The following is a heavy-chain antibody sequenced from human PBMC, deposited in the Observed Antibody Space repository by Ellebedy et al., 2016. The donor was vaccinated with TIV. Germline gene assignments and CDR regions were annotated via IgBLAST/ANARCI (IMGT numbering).Heavy chain of an antibody. J-gene: IGHJ5*02. CDR3: ARIYYGSGTYQDDH. CDR1: GFALRTTGVC. Sequence: SGPTLVKPTQTLTLTCTFSGFALRTTGVCVSWIRQPPGRALEWLARIDWDGEKLYTTSLKTRLTISKDTYKNQVVLTITNIDPVDTGMYYCARIYYGSGTYQDDHWGQGTLVTVSS. CDR2: IDWDGEK. V-gene: IGHV2-70*17. D-gene: IGHD3-10*01.